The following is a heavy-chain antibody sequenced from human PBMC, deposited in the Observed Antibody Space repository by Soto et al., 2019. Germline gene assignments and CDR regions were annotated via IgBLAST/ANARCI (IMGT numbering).Heavy chain of an antibody. CDR2: ISAYNGNT. V-gene: IGHV1-18*01. CDR3: ARDGAQVYEDFGDYFDSFDF. J-gene: IGHJ3*01. Sequence: ASVKVSCKASGYTFTSYGISWVRQAPGQGLEWMGWISAYNGNTNYAQKLQGRVTMTTDTSTSTAYMELRSLRSDDTAVYYCARDGAQVYEDFGDYFDSFDFRGQGTMVTVSS. D-gene: IGHD4-17*01. CDR1: GYTFTSYG.